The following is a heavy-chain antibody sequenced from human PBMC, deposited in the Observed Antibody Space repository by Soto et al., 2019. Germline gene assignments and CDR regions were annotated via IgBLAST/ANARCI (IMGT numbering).Heavy chain of an antibody. CDR1: GGTFSNYA. CDR2: IIPIFGTT. D-gene: IGHD6-13*01. V-gene: IGHV1-69*01. J-gene: IGHJ4*01. CDR3: ARWAGNIARASSSWFGGPFDY. Sequence: QVQLLQSGAEVKKPGSSVKVSCRPSGGTFSNYAINWVRQAPGQGLEWMGGIIPIFGTTNYAQKFQGRVTITADESTSKAYMELRSLRSEDTAVYYCARWAGNIARASSSWFGGPFDYWGQGTLVSVSS.